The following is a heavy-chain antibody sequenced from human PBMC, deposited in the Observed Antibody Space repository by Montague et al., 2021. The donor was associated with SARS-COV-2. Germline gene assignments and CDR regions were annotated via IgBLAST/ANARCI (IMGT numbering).Heavy chain of an antibody. CDR3: AGQSASSPFDH. D-gene: IGHD6-13*01. V-gene: IGHV4-39*01. Sequence: SETLSLTCSVSGGSISTSNYYWGWIRQPPGKGLERIGSVYYSGSTYYNPPLKSRVTVSVDTSKNQFSLKISSVTAADTAVYFCAGQSASSPFDHWGQGTLVTVSS. CDR1: GGSISTSNYY. CDR2: VYYSGST. J-gene: IGHJ4*02.